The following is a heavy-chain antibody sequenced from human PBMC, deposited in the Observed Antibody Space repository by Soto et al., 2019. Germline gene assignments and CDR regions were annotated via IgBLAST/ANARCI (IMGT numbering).Heavy chain of an antibody. V-gene: IGHV3-11*01. CDR1: GFTFTDYY. CDR2: ISVRGDVI. J-gene: IGHJ5*01. Sequence: QVQLVESGGGLVKPGGSLRLSCAASGFTFTDYYISWIRQIPGKGLEWISYISVRGDVIHYIDSVKGRFTISRDNAKNSVFLQMDSLRVEDSAIYYCARERAPDIRFDSWGQGTLVTVSS. D-gene: IGHD5-12*01. CDR3: ARERAPDIRFDS.